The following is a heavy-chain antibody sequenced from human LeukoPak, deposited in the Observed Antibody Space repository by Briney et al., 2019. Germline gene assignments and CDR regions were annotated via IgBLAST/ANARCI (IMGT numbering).Heavy chain of an antibody. CDR1: GGTFINYA. D-gene: IGHD3-16*02. CDR2: IIPIFGTA. Sequence: GASVKVSCKASGGTFINYAISWVRQAPGQGLEWMGGIIPIFGTANYAQKFQGRVTITADKSTSTAYMELSSLRSEDTAVYYCARAGLSDYYYYYMDVWGKGTTVTVSS. CDR3: ARAGLSDYYYYYMDV. J-gene: IGHJ6*03. V-gene: IGHV1-69*06.